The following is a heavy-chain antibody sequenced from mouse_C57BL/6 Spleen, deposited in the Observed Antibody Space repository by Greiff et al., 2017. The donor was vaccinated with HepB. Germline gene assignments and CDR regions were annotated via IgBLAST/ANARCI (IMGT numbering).Heavy chain of an antibody. CDR1: GYTFTDYN. CDR2: INPNNGGT. J-gene: IGHJ4*01. D-gene: IGHD1-1*01. Sequence: EVQLQQSGPELVKPGASVKIPCKASGYTFTDYNMDWVKQSHGKSLEWIGDINPNNGGTIYNQKFKGKATLTVDKSSSTAYMELRSLTSEDTAVYYWARRYGSAPLYAMDYWGQGTSVTVSS. CDR3: ARRYGSAPLYAMDY. V-gene: IGHV1-18*01.